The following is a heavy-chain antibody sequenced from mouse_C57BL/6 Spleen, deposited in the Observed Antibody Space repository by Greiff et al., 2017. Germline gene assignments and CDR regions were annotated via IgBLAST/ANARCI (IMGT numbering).Heavy chain of an antibody. J-gene: IGHJ1*03. D-gene: IGHD4-1*01. Sequence: QVHVKQPGAELVKPGASVKLSCKASGYTFTSYWMHWVKQRPGQGLEWIGMIHPNSGSTNYNEKIKSKATLTVDKSSSTAYMQLSSLTSEDSAVYYCARVAGTGYFDGWGTGTTVTVSS. CDR3: ARVAGTGYFDG. CDR2: IHPNSGST. V-gene: IGHV1-64*01. CDR1: GYTFTSYW.